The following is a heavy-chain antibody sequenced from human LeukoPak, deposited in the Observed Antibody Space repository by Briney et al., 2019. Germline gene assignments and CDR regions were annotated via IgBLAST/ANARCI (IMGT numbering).Heavy chain of an antibody. D-gene: IGHD1-14*01. CDR1: GFTFSDYY. Sequence: GGSLRLSCAASGFTFSDYYMGWIRQAPGKGREWLSYISGSGTTIFYADSVKGRFTISRDNAKNTLYLQMNSLRVGDTAVYYCVRKFATGDWGQGTLVTVSS. J-gene: IGHJ4*02. CDR3: VRKFATGD. V-gene: IGHV3-11*04. CDR2: ISGSGTTI.